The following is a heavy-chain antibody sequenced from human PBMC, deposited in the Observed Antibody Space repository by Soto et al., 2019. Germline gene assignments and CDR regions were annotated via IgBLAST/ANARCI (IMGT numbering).Heavy chain of an antibody. CDR3: GRSYCSGGSCYSIWGMDV. D-gene: IGHD2-15*01. V-gene: IGHV1-3*01. J-gene: IGHJ6*02. CDR1: GYTFTSYA. CDR2: INAGNGNT. Sequence: GASVKVSCKASGYTFTSYAMHWVRQAPGQRLEWMGWINAGNGNTKYSQKFQGRVTITRDTSASTAYMELSSLRSEDTAVYYCGRSYCSGGSCYSIWGMDVWGQGTTVTVSS.